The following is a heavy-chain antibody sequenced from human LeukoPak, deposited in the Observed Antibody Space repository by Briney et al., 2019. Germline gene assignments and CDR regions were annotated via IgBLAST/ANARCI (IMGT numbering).Heavy chain of an antibody. D-gene: IGHD1-14*01. CDR1: GGSFSGYY. V-gene: IGHV4-34*01. J-gene: IGHJ4*02. CDR3: ARIRFRKPLRSPYYFDY. CDR2: INHSGST. Sequence: PSETLSLTCAVYGGSFSGYYWSWIRQPPGKGLEWIGEINHSGSTNYNPSLKSRVTISVDTSKNQFSLKLSSVTAADTAVYYCARIRFRKPLRSPYYFDYRGQGTLVTVSS.